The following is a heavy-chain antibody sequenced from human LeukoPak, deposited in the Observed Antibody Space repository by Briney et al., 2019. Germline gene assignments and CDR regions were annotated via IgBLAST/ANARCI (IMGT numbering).Heavy chain of an antibody. V-gene: IGHV4-61*09. D-gene: IGHD1-26*01. Sequence: PSETLSLTCTVSGGSISSSSYYWGWIRQPAGKGLEWIGHIYTSGSTDYNPSLKSRVTISVATSKNQFSLKLSSVTAADTAVYYCARDFFQGVGATKIDYYYYMDVWGKGTTVTVSS. CDR2: IYTSGST. J-gene: IGHJ6*03. CDR3: ARDFFQGVGATKIDYYYYMDV. CDR1: GGSISSSSYY.